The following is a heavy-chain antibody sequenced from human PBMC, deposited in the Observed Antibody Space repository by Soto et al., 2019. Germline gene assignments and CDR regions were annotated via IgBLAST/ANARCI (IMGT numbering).Heavy chain of an antibody. J-gene: IGHJ4*02. V-gene: IGHV1-18*04. CDR1: GYTFTSYG. D-gene: IGHD3-9*01. CDR3: AXDLDYDILTGYLVLNDY. CDR2: ISAYNGNT. Sequence: GASVKVSCKASGYTFTSYGISWVRQAPGQGLEWMGWISAYNGNTNYAQKLQGRVTMTTDTSTSTAYMELRSLRSDDTAVYYCAXDLDYDILTGYLVLNDYWGLGTLVTVSS.